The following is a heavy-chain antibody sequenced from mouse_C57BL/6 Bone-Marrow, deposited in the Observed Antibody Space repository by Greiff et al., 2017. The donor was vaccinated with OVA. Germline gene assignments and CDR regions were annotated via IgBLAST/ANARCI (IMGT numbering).Heavy chain of an antibody. J-gene: IGHJ1*03. CDR2: IWRGGST. CDR1: GFSLTSYG. Sequence: QVQLQQSGPGLVQPSQSLSITCTVSGFSLTSYGVHWVRQSPGKGLEWLGVIWRGGSTDYNAAFMSRLSITKDKAKSQVFLKMNSLQADDTAIYYCAKFLAGYFDVWGTGTTVTVSS. V-gene: IGHV2-5*01. CDR3: AKFLAGYFDV.